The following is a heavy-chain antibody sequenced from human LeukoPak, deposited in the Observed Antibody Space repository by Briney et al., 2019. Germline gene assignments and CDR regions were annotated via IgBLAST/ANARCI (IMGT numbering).Heavy chain of an antibody. CDR3: AMGHYDSSGYAHFDH. CDR2: INSDGSSK. D-gene: IGHD3-22*01. Sequence: GGSLRLSCAASGFTFSTYWMHWVRQAPGKGLVWVSRINSDGSSKDYADSVKGRFTISRDNAKNTLYLQMSSLRVEDTAVFYCAMGHYDSSGYAHFDHWGQGTLVTVSS. J-gene: IGHJ4*02. CDR1: GFTFSTYW. V-gene: IGHV3-74*01.